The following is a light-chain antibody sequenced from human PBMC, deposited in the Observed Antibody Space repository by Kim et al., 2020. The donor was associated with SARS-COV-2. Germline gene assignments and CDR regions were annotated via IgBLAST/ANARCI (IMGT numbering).Light chain of an antibody. V-gene: IGLV2-14*01. Sequence: QSALTQPASVSGSPGQSITISCTGTSSDVGGYNQVSWYQHHPGKAPKLIIYEVNKRPSGVSNRFSGSKSGNTASLTVSGLQTEDEADYYCSSYTSIINRVFVGLTQLTVL. CDR3: SSYTSIINRV. CDR1: SSDVGGYNQ. J-gene: IGLJ3*02. CDR2: EVN.